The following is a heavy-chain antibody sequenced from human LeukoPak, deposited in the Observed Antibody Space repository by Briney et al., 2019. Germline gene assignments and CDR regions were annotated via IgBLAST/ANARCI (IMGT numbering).Heavy chain of an antibody. CDR2: IIPILGIA. CDR1: GGTFSSYA. J-gene: IGHJ6*02. D-gene: IGHD2-2*02. Sequence: EASVKVSCKASGGTFSSYAISWVRQAPGQGLEWMGRIIPILGIANYAQKFQGRVTITADKSTSTAYMELSSLRSEDAAVYYCARSVNANPHSNIVVVPAAIHYYGMDVWGQGTTVTVSS. CDR3: ARSVNANPHSNIVVVPAAIHYYGMDV. V-gene: IGHV1-69*04.